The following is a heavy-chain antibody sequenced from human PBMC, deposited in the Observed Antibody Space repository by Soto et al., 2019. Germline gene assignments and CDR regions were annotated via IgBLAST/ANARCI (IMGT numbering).Heavy chain of an antibody. CDR1: GYTSTSYY. V-gene: IGHV1-46*01. J-gene: IGHJ4*02. CDR2: INPSGGST. CDR3: ARSRTKYYYFYDY. D-gene: IGHD3-3*01. Sequence: VQLVQSGAEVTKPGASVKVSCKASGYTSTSYYMHWVRQAPGQGLEWMGIINPSGGSTSYAQKFQGRVTMTRDTSTSTVYMELSSLRSEYTAVYYCARSRTKYYYFYDYWGQGTLVTVSS.